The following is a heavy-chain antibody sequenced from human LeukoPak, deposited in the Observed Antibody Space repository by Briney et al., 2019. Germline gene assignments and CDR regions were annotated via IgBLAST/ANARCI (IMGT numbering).Heavy chain of an antibody. V-gene: IGHV3-48*01. D-gene: IGHD6-13*01. CDR1: GFTFSNYN. CDR3: VRETPYSSSWTAFDY. Sequence: PGGSLRLSCAASGFTFSNYNMNWVRQAPGKGLQWVSYITLSSSTIYYADSVKGRFTISRDNAKNSLYLRMNGLRPEDTSVYYCVRETPYSSSWTAFDYWGQGTLVTVSS. J-gene: IGHJ4*02. CDR2: ITLSSSTI.